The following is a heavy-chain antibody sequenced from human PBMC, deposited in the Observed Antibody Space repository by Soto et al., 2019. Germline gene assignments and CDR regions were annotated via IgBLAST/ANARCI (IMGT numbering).Heavy chain of an antibody. CDR3: ARDHRNGYYYYYGMDV. CDR1: GFTFSSYG. D-gene: IGHD2-8*01. CDR2: IWYDGSNK. J-gene: IGHJ6*02. Sequence: LRLSFAASGFTFSSYGMHWVRQAPGEGLEWVAVIWYDGSNKYYADSVKGRFTISRDNSKNTLYLQMNSLRAEDTAVYYCARDHRNGYYYYYGMDVWGQGTTVTSP. V-gene: IGHV3-33*01.